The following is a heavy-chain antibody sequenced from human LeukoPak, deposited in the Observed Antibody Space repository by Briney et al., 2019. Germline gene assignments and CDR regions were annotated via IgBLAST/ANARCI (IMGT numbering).Heavy chain of an antibody. CDR1: GFTVSSNH. J-gene: IGHJ4*02. V-gene: IGHV3-64D*06. D-gene: IGHD4-17*01. CDR3: VSLPRTTVTTSGDY. CDR2: ISGSGGAT. Sequence: GGSLRLSCAASGFTVSSNHMSWVRQAPGKGLEYVSAISGSGGATYYADSVKGRFTISRDNSKNTLYLQMSSLRPEDTAVYYCVSLPRTTVTTSGDYWGQGTLVTVSS.